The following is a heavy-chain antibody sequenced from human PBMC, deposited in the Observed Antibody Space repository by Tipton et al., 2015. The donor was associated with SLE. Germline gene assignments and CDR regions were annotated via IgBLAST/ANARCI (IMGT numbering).Heavy chain of an antibody. J-gene: IGHJ4*02. CDR1: GGSISSYY. V-gene: IGHV4-59*01. CDR3: ARDSARGGSLDY. D-gene: IGHD1-26*01. CDR2: IYYSGST. Sequence: TLSLTCTVSGGSISSYYWSWIRQPPGKGLEWIGYIYYSGSTNYNPSLKSRVTISVDTSKNQFSLKLSSVTAADTAVYYCARDSARGGSLDYWGQGTLVTVSS.